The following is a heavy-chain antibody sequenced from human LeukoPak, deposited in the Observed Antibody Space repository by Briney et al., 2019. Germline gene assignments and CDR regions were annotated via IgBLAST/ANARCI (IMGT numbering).Heavy chain of an antibody. CDR3: ARGRGTYCSSTSCYYYYYYGMDV. J-gene: IGHJ6*04. Sequence: ASVKVSCKASGYTFTGYYMHWVRQAPGQALEWMGWINPNSGGTNYAQKFQGWVTMTRDTSISTAYMELSRLRSDDTAVYYCARGRGTYCSSTSCYYYYYYGMDVWGKGTTVTVSS. CDR1: GYTFTGYY. V-gene: IGHV1-2*04. CDR2: INPNSGGT. D-gene: IGHD2-2*01.